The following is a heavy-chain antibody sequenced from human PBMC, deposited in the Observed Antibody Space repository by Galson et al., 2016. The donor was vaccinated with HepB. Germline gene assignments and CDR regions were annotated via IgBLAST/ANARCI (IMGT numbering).Heavy chain of an antibody. CDR1: GFSFDSYG. D-gene: IGHD2-21*02. CDR3: AKHAILGCGRDCYTDY. V-gene: IGHV3-30*18. J-gene: IGHJ4*02. Sequence: SLRLSCAASGFSFDSYGIHWVRQAPGKGLEWVAGISSDGTKTYYVDSVRGRFTISRDNSKNTLYLQMNSLRGEDTAVYFCAKHAILGCGRDCYTDYWGQGTLVTVSS. CDR2: ISSDGTKT.